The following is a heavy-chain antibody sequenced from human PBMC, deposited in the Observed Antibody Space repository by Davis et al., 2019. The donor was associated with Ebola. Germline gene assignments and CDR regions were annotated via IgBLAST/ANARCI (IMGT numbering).Heavy chain of an antibody. V-gene: IGHV3-21*01. D-gene: IGHD3-16*02. CDR1: GFTFSSYS. CDR2: ISSSSSYI. Sequence: GESLKISCAASGFTFSSYSMNWVRQAPGKGLEWVSSISSSSSYIYYADSVKGRFTISRDNAENSLYLQMNSLRAADTAVYYCARGRDYIWGSYRYGYWGQGTLVTVSS. J-gene: IGHJ4*02. CDR3: ARGRDYIWGSYRYGY.